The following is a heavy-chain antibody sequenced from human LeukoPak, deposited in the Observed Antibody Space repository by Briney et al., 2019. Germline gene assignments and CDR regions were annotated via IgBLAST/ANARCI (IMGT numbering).Heavy chain of an antibody. Sequence: PGGSLRLSCAASGFTVSSNYMSWVRQAPGKGLEWVSVIYSGGSTYYADSVKGRFTISRDNSKNTLYLQMNSLRAEDTAVYYCARTPWYSPYSVYYFDYWGQGTLVTVSS. CDR1: GFTVSSNY. V-gene: IGHV3-53*01. J-gene: IGHJ4*02. CDR2: IYSGGST. D-gene: IGHD2-21*02. CDR3: ARTPWYSPYSVYYFDY.